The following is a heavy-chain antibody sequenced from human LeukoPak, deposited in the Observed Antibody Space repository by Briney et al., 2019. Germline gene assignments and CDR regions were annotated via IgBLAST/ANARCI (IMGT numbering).Heavy chain of an antibody. CDR3: ARVEAAPRNYMDV. CDR2: IIPIFGTA. D-gene: IGHD6-6*01. CDR1: GGTFSSYA. Sequence: SVKLSCTASGGTFSSYAISWVRQASGQGLEWMGGIIPIFGTANYAQKFQGRVTITTDESTSTAYMELSSLRSEDTAVYYSARVEAAPRNYMDVWGKGTTVTVSS. V-gene: IGHV1-69*05. J-gene: IGHJ6*03.